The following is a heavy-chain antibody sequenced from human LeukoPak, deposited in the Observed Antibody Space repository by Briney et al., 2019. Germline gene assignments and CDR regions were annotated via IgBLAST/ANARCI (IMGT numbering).Heavy chain of an antibody. V-gene: IGHV4-61*05. CDR3: ARVGTHYYYYMDV. Sequence: SETLSLTCTVSGGSISSSSYYWGWIRQPPGKGLEWIGYIYYSGSTNYNPSLKSRVTISVDTSKNQFSLKLSSVTAADTAVYYCARVGTHYYYYMDVWGKGTTVTVSS. CDR1: GGSISSSSYY. CDR2: IYYSGST. D-gene: IGHD1-1*01. J-gene: IGHJ6*03.